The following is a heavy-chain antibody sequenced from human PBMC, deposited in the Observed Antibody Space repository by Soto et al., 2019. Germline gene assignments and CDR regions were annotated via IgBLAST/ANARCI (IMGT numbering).Heavy chain of an antibody. V-gene: IGHV3-74*01. CDR2: ISGDGVHT. Sequence: EVQLAESGGGLIQPGGSLRLSCATSGFTFSRYWIHGVRQAPGEGLVWVSRISGDGVHTDYAESVKGRFTVSRDIAKSTGYLQMNNLRAEDTARYYCARLGFVGEGDFWGQGILVTVSS. CDR3: ARLGFVGEGDF. J-gene: IGHJ4*02. CDR1: GFTFSRYW. D-gene: IGHD3-16*01.